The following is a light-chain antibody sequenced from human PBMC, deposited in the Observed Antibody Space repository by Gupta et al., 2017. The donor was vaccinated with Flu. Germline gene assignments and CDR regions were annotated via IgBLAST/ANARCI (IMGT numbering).Light chain of an antibody. CDR1: SSNIGAGAD. V-gene: IGLV1-40*01. Sequence: QSVLTHPPSVSVAPGQRVTIPCPVSSSNIGAGADVFWYQQSPGAAPKLLIYNDNKRPSGVPDRFSATLSGTSASLAITGLQAADEADYYCQSVDSSLNVRVFGGGTKVTVL. CDR3: QSVDSSLNVRV. CDR2: NDN. J-gene: IGLJ3*02.